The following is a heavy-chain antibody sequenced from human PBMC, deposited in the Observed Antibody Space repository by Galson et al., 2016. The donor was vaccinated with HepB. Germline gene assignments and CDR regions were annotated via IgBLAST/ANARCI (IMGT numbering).Heavy chain of an antibody. CDR3: AKVHDTLSGFYKSYFDY. J-gene: IGHJ4*02. V-gene: IGHV3-23*01. D-gene: IGHD3-9*01. Sequence: SLRLSCAASGFTFRTYAMIWVRQAPGKGLEWVSTISGSVYSTYYADSVKGRFTISRDNSKNTLSLQMNSLRADDTAVYYCAKVHDTLSGFYKSYFDYWGQGTLVAVSS. CDR2: ISGSVYST. CDR1: GFTFRTYA.